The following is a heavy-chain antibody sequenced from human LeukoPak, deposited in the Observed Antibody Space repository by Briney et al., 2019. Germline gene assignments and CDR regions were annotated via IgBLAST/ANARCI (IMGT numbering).Heavy chain of an antibody. CDR3: ATDWNPYYYDSSPLGYYYGMDV. CDR1: GYTLTELS. D-gene: IGHD3-22*01. Sequence: ASVKVSCKVSGYTLTELSVHWVRQAPRKGLEWMGGFDPEDGETIYAQKFQGRVTMTEDTSTDTAYMELSSLGSEDTAVYYCATDWNPYYYDSSPLGYYYGMDVWGQGTTVTVSS. V-gene: IGHV1-24*01. CDR2: FDPEDGET. J-gene: IGHJ6*02.